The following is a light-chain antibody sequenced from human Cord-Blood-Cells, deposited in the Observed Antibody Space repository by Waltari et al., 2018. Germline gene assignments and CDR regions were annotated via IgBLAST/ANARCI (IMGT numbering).Light chain of an antibody. CDR1: QSLLHSNGYNY. V-gene: IGKV2-28*01. CDR2: LGS. J-gene: IGKJ4*01. Sequence: LSLPVTPGEPASISCRSSQSLLHSNGYNYLDWYLQKPGQSPQLLIYLGSNRASGVPDRFSGSGSGTDFTLKISRVEAEDVGVYYCMQALQTPLTFGGGTKVEIK. CDR3: MQALQTPLT.